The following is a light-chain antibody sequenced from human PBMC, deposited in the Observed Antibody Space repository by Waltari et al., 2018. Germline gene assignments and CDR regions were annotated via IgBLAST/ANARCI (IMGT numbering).Light chain of an antibody. V-gene: IGKV3-15*01. CDR3: HHYNKRPPSYT. CDR2: GAS. CDR1: QSIRNN. Sequence: EIVMTQSPVTLSVSQGERGTPSCRACQSIRNNLAWYQQKAGQPPRLLIYGASTRAPGLPARFSGSGSGTEFALTISSLQPEDFAVYYCHHYNKRPPSYTFGQVTRLEIK. J-gene: IGKJ2*01.